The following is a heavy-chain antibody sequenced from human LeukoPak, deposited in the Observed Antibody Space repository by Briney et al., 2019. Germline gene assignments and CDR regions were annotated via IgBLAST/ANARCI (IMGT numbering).Heavy chain of an antibody. CDR2: ISISSSYI. Sequence: GGSLRLSCAAPGFTFSSYSMNWVRQAPGKGLEWVSSISISSSYIYYADSVKGRFTISRDNAKNSLYLQMNSLRAEDTAVYYCARDSLSWELLFAAHDYFDYWGEGTLVTVSS. J-gene: IGHJ4*02. V-gene: IGHV3-21*01. D-gene: IGHD1-26*01. CDR3: ARDSLSWELLFAAHDYFDY. CDR1: GFTFSSYS.